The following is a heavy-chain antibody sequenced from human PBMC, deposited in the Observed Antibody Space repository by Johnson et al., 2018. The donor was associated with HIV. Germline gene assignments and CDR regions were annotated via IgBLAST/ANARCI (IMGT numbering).Heavy chain of an antibody. CDR2: IRYDGSNK. D-gene: IGHD5-18*01. V-gene: IGHV3-30*02. J-gene: IGHJ3*02. Sequence: QMLLVESGGGVVQPGGSLRLSCAASGLTFSNYGSHWVRQAPGKGLEWVAFIRYDGSNKYYADSVKGRFTISRDNSKNTLYLHMISLRVEDTAVYYCAKASLRGYSYVSYAFDIWGQGTMVTVSS. CDR1: GLTFSNYG. CDR3: AKASLRGYSYVSYAFDI.